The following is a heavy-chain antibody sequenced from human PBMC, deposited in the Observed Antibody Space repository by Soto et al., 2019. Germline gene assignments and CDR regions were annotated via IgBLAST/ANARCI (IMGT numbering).Heavy chain of an antibody. D-gene: IGHD3-16*01. CDR2: IYASGST. V-gene: IGHV4-4*07. Sequence: QVQLQESGPGVVKPSATLSLTCTVSGGSISTYYWCWIRQPAGKGLEWIGRIYASGSTDYNPSLKSRVTMSIDTSKNRFSLKLSSVSAADTAVYYCARDLYGFDPWGQGTLVTVSS. CDR3: ARDLYGFDP. J-gene: IGHJ5*02. CDR1: GGSISTYY.